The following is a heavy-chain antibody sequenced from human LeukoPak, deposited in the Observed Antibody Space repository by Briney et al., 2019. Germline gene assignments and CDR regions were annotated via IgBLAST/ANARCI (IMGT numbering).Heavy chain of an antibody. Sequence: SVKVSFKASGGTFSSYAISWVRQAPGQGLEWMGGIIPIFGTANYAQKFQGRVTITADESTSTAYMELSSLRSEDTAVYYCSGYSYGYHPNYYYGMDVWGQGTTVTVSS. J-gene: IGHJ6*02. CDR2: IIPIFGTA. V-gene: IGHV1-69*13. D-gene: IGHD5-18*01. CDR3: SGYSYGYHPNYYYGMDV. CDR1: GGTFSSYA.